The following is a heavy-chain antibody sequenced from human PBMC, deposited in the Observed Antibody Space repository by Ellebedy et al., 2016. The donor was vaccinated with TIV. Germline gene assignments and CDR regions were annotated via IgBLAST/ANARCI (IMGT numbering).Heavy chain of an antibody. V-gene: IGHV3-23*01. D-gene: IGHD3-10*01. CDR1: GFTFSSYA. J-gene: IGHJ4*02. Sequence: GESLKISCAASGFTFSSYAMSWVRQAPGKGLEWVSAISGSGGSTYYADSVKGRFTISRDNSKNTLYLQMNSLRAEDTAVYYCAKDILLWFGELYTPYFDYWGQGTLVTVSS. CDR3: AKDILLWFGELYTPYFDY. CDR2: ISGSGGST.